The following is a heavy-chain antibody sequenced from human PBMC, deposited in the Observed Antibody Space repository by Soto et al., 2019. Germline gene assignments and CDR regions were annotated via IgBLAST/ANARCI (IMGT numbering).Heavy chain of an antibody. V-gene: IGHV3-48*02. Sequence: EVQLLESGGGLVQPGGSLRLSCAASGFTFSSYAMSWVRQAPGKGLEWVSYISSSSSTIYYADSVKGRFTISRDNAKNSLYLQMNSLRDEDTAVYYCAIFEAARPDYWGQGTLVTVSS. CDR2: ISSSSSTI. J-gene: IGHJ4*02. CDR3: AIFEAARPDY. CDR1: GFTFSSYA. D-gene: IGHD6-6*01.